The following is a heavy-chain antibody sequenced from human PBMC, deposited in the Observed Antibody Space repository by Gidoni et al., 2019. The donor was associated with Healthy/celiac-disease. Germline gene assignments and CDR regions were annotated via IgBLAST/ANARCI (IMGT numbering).Heavy chain of an antibody. Sequence: VESGGGLVKPGGSLRLSCAASGFTYSDYYMSWIRQAPGKGMEWVSYISSSRSTIYYADSVKGRFTIPRDNAKHSLYLQTNSLRAEDTAVYYCASAGGCYSDSSGCAFDIWGQGTMVTVSS. CDR1: GFTYSDYY. D-gene: IGHD3-22*01. CDR2: ISSSRSTI. CDR3: ASAGGCYSDSSGCAFDI. V-gene: IGHV3-11*01. J-gene: IGHJ3*02.